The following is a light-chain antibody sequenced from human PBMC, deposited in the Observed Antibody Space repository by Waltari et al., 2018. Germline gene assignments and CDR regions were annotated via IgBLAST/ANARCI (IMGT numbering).Light chain of an antibody. J-gene: IGLJ3*02. V-gene: IGLV4-69*01. CDR2: VNSDGSH. Sequence: QLMLTQSPSASASLGASVKLTCTLSSRHSSYSIAWHQQHPEKGPRYLMKVNSDGSHIKGDGIPDRFSGSSSGTERYLSISSLQSEDEADYYCQTGGFGIWVFGGGTKLTVL. CDR1: SRHSSYS. CDR3: QTGGFGIWV.